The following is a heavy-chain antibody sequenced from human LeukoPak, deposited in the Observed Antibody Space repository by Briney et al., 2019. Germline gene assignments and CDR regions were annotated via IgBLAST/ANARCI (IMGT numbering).Heavy chain of an antibody. CDR2: ITGNGATT. J-gene: IGHJ4*02. Sequence: GGSLRLSRAASGFTFSDYAMNWVRQAPGKGLEWVSSITGNGATTYYADSVKGRFTISRDNSQNTLYLQMNSLYCSKGGYSFGVLHYFEYWGQGALVTVSS. CDR3: VLHYFEY. D-gene: IGHD5-18*01. CDR1: GFTFSDYA. V-gene: IGHV3-23*01.